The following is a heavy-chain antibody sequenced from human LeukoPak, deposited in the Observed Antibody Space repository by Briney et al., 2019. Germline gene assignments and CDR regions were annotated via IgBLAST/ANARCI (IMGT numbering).Heavy chain of an antibody. CDR1: GGTFSSYA. D-gene: IGHD5-24*01. Sequence: GASVKVSCKASGGTFSSYAISWVRQAPGQGLEWMGGIIPIFGTANYAQKFQGRVTITADESTSTAYTELSSLRSEDTAVYYCARGGDGYNYRYYFDYWGQGTLVTVSS. V-gene: IGHV1-69*13. CDR3: ARGGDGYNYRYYFDY. CDR2: IIPIFGTA. J-gene: IGHJ4*02.